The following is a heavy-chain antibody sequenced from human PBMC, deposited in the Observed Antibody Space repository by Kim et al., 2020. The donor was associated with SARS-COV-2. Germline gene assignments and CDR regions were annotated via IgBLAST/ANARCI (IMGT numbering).Heavy chain of an antibody. J-gene: IGHJ3*02. Sequence: GRFTISRDNSKNTLYLQMNSRRAEDTAVYYCARGTYYGSGTYYKRGAFDIWGQGTMVTVSS. D-gene: IGHD3-10*01. CDR3: ARGTYYGSGTYYKRGAFDI. V-gene: IGHV3-30*07.